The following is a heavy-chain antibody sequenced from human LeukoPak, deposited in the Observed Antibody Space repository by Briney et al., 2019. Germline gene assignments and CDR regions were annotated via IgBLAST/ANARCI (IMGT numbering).Heavy chain of an antibody. Sequence: GGSLRLSCAASGFTFSSYAMHWVRQAPGKGLEWVAVISYDGSNKYYADSVNGRFTISRDNSKNTLYLQMNSLRAEDTAVYYCARLVYCSSTSCYRGYFDYWGQGTLVTVSS. D-gene: IGHD2-2*01. J-gene: IGHJ4*02. V-gene: IGHV3-30-3*01. CDR2: ISYDGSNK. CDR1: GFTFSSYA. CDR3: ARLVYCSSTSCYRGYFDY.